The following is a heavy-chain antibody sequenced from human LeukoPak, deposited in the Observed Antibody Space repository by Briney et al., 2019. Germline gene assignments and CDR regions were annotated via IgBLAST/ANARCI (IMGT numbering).Heavy chain of an antibody. CDR2: VSGRGGGT. J-gene: IGHJ3*01. Sequence: GGSLRLSCAASGFTFSSYAMSWVRQAPGKGLEWISTVSGRGGGTFSADSVKGRFTMSRDNSKNTMYLQMNSLRAEDTAVYFCAKDRAVAVTNRGDAFDFWGQGTMVTVSS. D-gene: IGHD6-19*01. V-gene: IGHV3-23*01. CDR1: GFTFSSYA. CDR3: AKDRAVAVTNRGDAFDF.